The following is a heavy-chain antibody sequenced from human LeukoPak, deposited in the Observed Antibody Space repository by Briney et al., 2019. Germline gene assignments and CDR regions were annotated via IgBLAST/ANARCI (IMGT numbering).Heavy chain of an antibody. CDR3: AKAVAARSWFDP. J-gene: IGHJ5*02. V-gene: IGHV3-23*01. CDR2: ISGSGGST. Sequence: PGGSLRPSCAASGFTFSSYAMSWVRQAPGKGLEWVSAISGSGGSTYYADSVKGRFTISRDNSKNTLYLQMNSLRAEDTAVYYCAKAVAARSWFDPWGQGTLVTVSS. CDR1: GFTFSSYA. D-gene: IGHD6-19*01.